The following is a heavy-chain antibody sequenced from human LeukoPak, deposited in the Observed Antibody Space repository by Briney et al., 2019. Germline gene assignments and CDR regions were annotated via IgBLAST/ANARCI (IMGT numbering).Heavy chain of an antibody. CDR3: ARELAVYGDYGLEYYYGMDV. CDR2: IIPIFGTA. D-gene: IGHD4-17*01. J-gene: IGHJ6*02. CDR1: GGTFSSYA. Sequence: ASVKVSCKASGGTFSSYAISWVRQAPGQGLEWMGGIIPIFGTANYAQKFQGRVTITADESTSTAYMELSSLRSEDTAVYYCARELAVYGDYGLEYYYGMDVWGQGTTVTVSS. V-gene: IGHV1-69*13.